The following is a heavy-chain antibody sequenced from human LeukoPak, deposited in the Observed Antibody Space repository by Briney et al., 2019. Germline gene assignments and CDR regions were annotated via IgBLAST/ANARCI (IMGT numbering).Heavy chain of an antibody. CDR1: GFAVSRYG. J-gene: IGHJ4*02. D-gene: IGHD2-15*01. Sequence: TGGSLRLSCAASGFAVSRYGMNWVRQGPGKGLEWVSSISGSSSGSYYTDSVKGRFTISRDNSNNTLYLQMNNLRVEGTAIYYCAKEPGAATPYYFDSWGEHCLVSVSS. CDR3: AKEPGAATPYYFDS. CDR2: ISGSSSGS. V-gene: IGHV3-23*01.